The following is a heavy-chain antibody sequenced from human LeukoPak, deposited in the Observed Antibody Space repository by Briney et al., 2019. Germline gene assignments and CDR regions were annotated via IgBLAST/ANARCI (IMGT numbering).Heavy chain of an antibody. J-gene: IGHJ4*02. CDR1: GFTFSSCG. D-gene: IGHD6-19*01. Sequence: PGGSLRLSCAASGFTFSSCGMHWVRQAPGKGLEWVAVISYDGSDKYYADSVKGRFAISRDNSKNTLYLQMNSLRAEDTAVYYCARGGAVAGTKDYWGQGTLVTVSS. CDR2: ISYDGSDK. V-gene: IGHV3-30*03. CDR3: ARGGAVAGTKDY.